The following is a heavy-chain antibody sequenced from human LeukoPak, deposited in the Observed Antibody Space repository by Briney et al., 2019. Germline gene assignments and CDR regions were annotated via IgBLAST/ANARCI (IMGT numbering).Heavy chain of an antibody. J-gene: IGHJ4*02. CDR3: AKHTWGSTASFDY. V-gene: IGHV3-23*01. CDR2: ISGSGDST. Sequence: GGSLRLSCAASGFTFSNYATGWVRLAPGKGLEWVSTISGSGDSTYYADSVKDRFAIFRDNSKSTLHLQMSSLRAEDTAVYYCAKHTWGSTASFDYWGQGTLVTVSS. D-gene: IGHD1-26*01. CDR1: GFTFSNYA.